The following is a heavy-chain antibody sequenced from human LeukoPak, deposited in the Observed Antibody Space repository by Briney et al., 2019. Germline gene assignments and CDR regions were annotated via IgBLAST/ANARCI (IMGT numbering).Heavy chain of an antibody. Sequence: SGPALVKPTQTLTLTCTLSGFSLSTSGMCVSWIRQPPGKALEWLARIDWDDHKYYSTSLKTRLTISKDTSKNQVVLTMTNMDPVDTATYYCARSGIVGATTRLYYFDSWGQGTLVTVSS. CDR2: IDWDDHK. CDR3: ARSGIVGATTRLYYFDS. D-gene: IGHD1-26*01. J-gene: IGHJ4*02. CDR1: GFSLSTSGMC. V-gene: IGHV2-70*11.